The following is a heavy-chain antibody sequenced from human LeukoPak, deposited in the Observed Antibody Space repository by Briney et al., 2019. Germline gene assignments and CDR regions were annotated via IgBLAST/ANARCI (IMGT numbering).Heavy chain of an antibody. V-gene: IGHV1-69*01. J-gene: IGHJ3*02. CDR1: GGTFSSYA. D-gene: IGHD3-22*01. CDR3: ARGTYDSSGHYDAFDI. Sequence: ASVKVSCKASGGTFSSYAISWVRQAPGQGLEWMGGIIPIFGTANYAQKFQGRVTITADESTSTAYMELSSLGSEDTAVYYCARGTYDSSGHYDAFDIWGQGTMVTVSS. CDR2: IIPIFGTA.